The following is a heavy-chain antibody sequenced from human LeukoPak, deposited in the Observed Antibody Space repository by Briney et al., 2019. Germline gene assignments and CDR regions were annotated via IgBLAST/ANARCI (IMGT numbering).Heavy chain of an antibody. D-gene: IGHD5-18*01. V-gene: IGHV3-21*01. J-gene: IGHJ4*02. Sequence: GGSLRLSCAASEFTFSSYSMNWVRQAPGKGLEWVSSISSSSSYIYYADSVKGRFTISRDNAKNSLYLQMNSPRAEDTAVYYCARDGIQLWWDYWGQGTLVAVSS. CDR1: EFTFSSYS. CDR2: ISSSSSYI. CDR3: ARDGIQLWWDY.